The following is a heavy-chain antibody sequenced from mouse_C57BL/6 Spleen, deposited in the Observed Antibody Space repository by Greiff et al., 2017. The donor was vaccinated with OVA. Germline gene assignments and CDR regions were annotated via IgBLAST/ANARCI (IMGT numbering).Heavy chain of an antibody. V-gene: IGHV1-26*01. Sequence: VQLQQSGPELVKPGASVKISCKASGYTFTDYYMNWVKQSHGKSLEWIGDINPNNGGTSYNQKFKGKATLTVDKSSSTAYMELRSLTSEDSAVYYCARRGFGSSLPMDYWGQGTSVTVSS. D-gene: IGHD1-1*01. CDR2: INPNNGGT. CDR1: GYTFTDYY. J-gene: IGHJ4*01. CDR3: ARRGFGSSLPMDY.